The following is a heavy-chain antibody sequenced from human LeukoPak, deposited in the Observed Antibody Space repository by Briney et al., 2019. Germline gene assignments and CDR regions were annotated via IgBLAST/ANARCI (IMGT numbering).Heavy chain of an antibody. CDR1: GYTLTELS. CDR3: AFVDFDY. V-gene: IGHV1-24*01. CDR2: FDPEDGET. J-gene: IGHJ4*02. D-gene: IGHD3-3*01. Sequence: ASVKVSCKVSGYTLTELSMHWVRQAPGKGLEWMGGFDPEDGETIYAQKFQGRVTITADKSTSTAYMELRSLRSEDTAVYYCAFVDFDYWGQGTLVTVSS.